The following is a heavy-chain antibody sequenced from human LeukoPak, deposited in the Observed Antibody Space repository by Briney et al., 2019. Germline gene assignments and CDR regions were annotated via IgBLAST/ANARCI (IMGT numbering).Heavy chain of an antibody. V-gene: IGHV1-8*03. CDR2: MNPNSGNT. Sequence: ASVKVSCEASGYTFTSYDINWVRQATGQGLEWMGWMNPNSGNTGYAQKFQGRVTITRNTSISTAYMELSSLRSEDTAVYYCARRLGFLEWLLDYWGQGTLVTVSS. CDR1: GYTFTSYD. D-gene: IGHD3-3*01. CDR3: ARRLGFLEWLLDY. J-gene: IGHJ4*02.